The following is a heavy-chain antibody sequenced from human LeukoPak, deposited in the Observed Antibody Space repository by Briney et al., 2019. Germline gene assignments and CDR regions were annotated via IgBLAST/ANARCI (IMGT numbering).Heavy chain of an antibody. Sequence: SETLSLTCAVSGYSISSGYYLDWIRQPPGKGLEWIGTISHSGGTYYNPSLRSRVTISVDTSKNQFSLKLSSMTAADTAVYYCERNYGGLDYFDSWGQGTLVTVSS. CDR2: ISHSGGT. CDR1: GYSISSGYY. D-gene: IGHD1-7*01. CDR3: ERNYGGLDYFDS. V-gene: IGHV4-38-2*01. J-gene: IGHJ4*02.